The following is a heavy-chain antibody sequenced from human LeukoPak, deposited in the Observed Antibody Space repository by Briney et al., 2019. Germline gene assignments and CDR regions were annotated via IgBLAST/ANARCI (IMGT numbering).Heavy chain of an antibody. CDR1: GYTFTSYG. CDR2: ISAYNGNT. Sequence: GASVKVSCKASGYTFTSYGISWVRQAPGQGLEWMGWISAYNGNTNYAQKLQGRVTMTTDTSTSTAYMELRSLRSDDTAVHYCARVPPLLGLIVASYYYYMDVWGKGTTVTVSS. V-gene: IGHV1-18*01. CDR3: ARVPPLLGLIVASYYYYMDV. J-gene: IGHJ6*03. D-gene: IGHD3-22*01.